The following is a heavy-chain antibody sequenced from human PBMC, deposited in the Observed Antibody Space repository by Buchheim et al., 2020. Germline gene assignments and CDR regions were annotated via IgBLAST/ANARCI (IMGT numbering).Heavy chain of an antibody. J-gene: IGHJ6*02. D-gene: IGHD4-17*01. Sequence: QVQLVQSGAEVKKPGASVKVSCKASGYTFTSYYMHWVRQAPGQGLEWMGIVNPSGGSTSYAQKFQGRVTMTRDTSTSTVYMELSSLRSEDTAVYYCARELVEEEDYGDGRYYYGMDVWGQGTT. CDR1: GYTFTSYY. V-gene: IGHV1-46*01. CDR3: ARELVEEEDYGDGRYYYGMDV. CDR2: VNPSGGST.